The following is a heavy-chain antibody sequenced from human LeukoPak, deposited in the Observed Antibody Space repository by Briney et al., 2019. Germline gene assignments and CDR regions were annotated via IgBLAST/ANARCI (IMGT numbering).Heavy chain of an antibody. Sequence: SETLSLTCTVSGGSISSGDYYWSWIRQPPGKGLEWIGYIYYSGSTNYNPSLKSRVTISVDTSKNQFSLKLSSVTAADTAVYYCARGLVGASPFDYWGQGTLVTVSS. V-gene: IGHV4-61*08. J-gene: IGHJ4*02. CDR3: ARGLVGASPFDY. CDR1: GGSISSGDYY. CDR2: IYYSGST. D-gene: IGHD1-26*01.